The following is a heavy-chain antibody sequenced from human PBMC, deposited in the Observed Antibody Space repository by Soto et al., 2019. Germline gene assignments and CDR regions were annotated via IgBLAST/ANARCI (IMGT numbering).Heavy chain of an antibody. V-gene: IGHV3-48*02. J-gene: IGHJ6*02. D-gene: IGHD1-26*01. CDR1: GFTFSSYS. CDR3: ARGGWDLPPYYYYYGMDV. Sequence: EVQLVESGGGLVQRGGSLRLSCAASGFTFSSYSMNWVRQAPGKGLEWVSYISSSSSTIYYADSVKGRFTISRDNAKNSLYLQMNSLRDEDTAVYYCARGGWDLPPYYYYYGMDVWGQGTTVTVSS. CDR2: ISSSSSTI.